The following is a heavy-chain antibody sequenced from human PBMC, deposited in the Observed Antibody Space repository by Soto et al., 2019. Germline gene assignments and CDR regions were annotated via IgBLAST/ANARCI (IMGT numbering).Heavy chain of an antibody. CDR1: GGTFSSYA. V-gene: IGHV1-69*13. CDR3: ARDNYDILTGNRDYYGMDV. D-gene: IGHD3-9*01. J-gene: IGHJ6*02. CDR2: IIPIFGTA. Sequence: SVKVSFKASGGTFSSYAISWVRQAPGQGLEWMGGIIPIFGTANYAQKFQGRVTITADESTSTAYMELSSLRSEDTAVYYCARDNYDILTGNRDYYGMDVWGQGTTVTVSS.